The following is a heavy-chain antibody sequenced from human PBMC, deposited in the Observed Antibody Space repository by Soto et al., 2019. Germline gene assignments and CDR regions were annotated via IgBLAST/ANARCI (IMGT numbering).Heavy chain of an antibody. CDR1: GGSISSGGYY. CDR2: IHHSGST. J-gene: IGHJ6*02. CDR3: AKWEGLGSDYYYYAMDV. D-gene: IGHD1-26*01. V-gene: IGHV4-31*03. Sequence: SETLSLTCTVSGGSISSGGYYWTWIRQHPGRGLEWIGYIHHSGSTYYNPSLQSRVTISVDTSKSQFSLKLSSVTAADTAVYYCAKWEGLGSDYYYYAMDVWGQGTTVTVSS.